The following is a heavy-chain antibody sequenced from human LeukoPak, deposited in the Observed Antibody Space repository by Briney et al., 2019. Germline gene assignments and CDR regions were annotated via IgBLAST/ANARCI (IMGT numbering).Heavy chain of an antibody. V-gene: IGHV3-21*01. CDR2: ISSTTSYI. CDR1: EFSVGSNY. D-gene: IGHD3-3*02. J-gene: IGHJ4*02. Sequence: GGSLRLSCAASEFSVGSNYMTWVRQAPGKGLEWISSISSTTSYIYYADSVKGRFTISRDNAKNSLYLQMNSLRAEDTAVYYCARETFSAFEDYWGQGTLVTVSS. CDR3: ARETFSAFEDY.